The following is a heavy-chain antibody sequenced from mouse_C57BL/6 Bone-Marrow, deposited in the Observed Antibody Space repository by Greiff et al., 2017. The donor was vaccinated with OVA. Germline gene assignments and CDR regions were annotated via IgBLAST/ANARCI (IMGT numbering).Heavy chain of an antibody. Sequence: QVQLQQPGAELVRPGTSVKLSCKASGYTFTSYWMHWVKQRPGQGLEWIGVIDPSDSYTNYNQKFKGKATLTVDTSSSTAYMQLSSLTSEDSAVYYCARGGTWDYWGQGTTLTVSS. J-gene: IGHJ2*01. D-gene: IGHD3-3*01. CDR3: ARGGTWDY. CDR2: IDPSDSYT. CDR1: GYTFTSYW. V-gene: IGHV1-59*01.